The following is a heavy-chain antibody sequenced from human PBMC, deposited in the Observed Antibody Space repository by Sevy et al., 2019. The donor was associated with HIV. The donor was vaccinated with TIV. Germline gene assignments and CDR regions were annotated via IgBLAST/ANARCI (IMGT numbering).Heavy chain of an antibody. CDR1: GYTLNNYG. Sequence: ASVKVSCKASGYTLNNYGISWVRQAPGQGLEWIGWITAYKDNTNYAQNFQGRVTMTTDTSTSTAYMELRSLRSDDTAVYYCTRVGPYYEFGDVWGQGTTVTVSS. D-gene: IGHD3-3*01. J-gene: IGHJ6*02. CDR3: TRVGPYYEFGDV. CDR2: ITAYKDNT. V-gene: IGHV1-18*01.